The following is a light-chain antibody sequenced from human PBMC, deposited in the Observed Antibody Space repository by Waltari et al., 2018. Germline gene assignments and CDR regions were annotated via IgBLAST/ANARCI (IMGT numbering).Light chain of an antibody. CDR1: SSDLGSYDL. Sequence: QSALTQPASVSGSPGQSITISCTGTSSDLGSYDLVSWYQQHPGKAPKLMIYEVNKRPSGVSHRFSGSRSGNTASLTISGLQAEDEADYHCCSYAGNCTVVFGGGTKLTVL. V-gene: IGLV2-23*02. J-gene: IGLJ2*01. CDR3: CSYAGNCTVV. CDR2: EVN.